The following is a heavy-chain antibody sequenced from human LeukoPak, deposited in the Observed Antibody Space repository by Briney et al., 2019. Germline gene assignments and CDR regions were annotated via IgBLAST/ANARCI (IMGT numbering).Heavy chain of an antibody. CDR1: GYTLTELS. V-gene: IGHV1-24*01. CDR2: FDPEDGET. CDR3: ATRKGPQLRYFDWSFDY. D-gene: IGHD3-9*01. Sequence: ASVKVSCKVSGYTLTELSMHWVRQAPGKGLGWMGGFDPEDGETIYAQKFQGRVTMTEDTSTDTAYMELSSLRSEDTAVYYCATRKGPQLRYFDWSFDYWGQGTLVTVSS. J-gene: IGHJ4*02.